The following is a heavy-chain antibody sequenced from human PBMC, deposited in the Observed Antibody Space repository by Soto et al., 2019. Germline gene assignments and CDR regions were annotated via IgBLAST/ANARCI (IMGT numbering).Heavy chain of an antibody. V-gene: IGHV1-69*13. Sequence: SVKESCKASVDNFSNYGYSWVRQAPGQGLQWMGGITPLLGAPIYSHQFQGRVTITADESTGTVYMELSSLTSEDRAVYYCARKGLEMSSIFDFWGQGTLVTVSS. CDR3: ARKGLEMSSIFDF. J-gene: IGHJ4*02. CDR1: VDNFSNYG. CDR2: ITPLLGAP.